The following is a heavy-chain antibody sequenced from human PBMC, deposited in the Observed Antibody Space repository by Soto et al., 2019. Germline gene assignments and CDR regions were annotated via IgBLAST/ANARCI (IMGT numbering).Heavy chain of an antibody. CDR1: GFTFSSYA. J-gene: IGHJ4*02. D-gene: IGHD3-16*02. V-gene: IGHV3-30*18. CDR3: AQALGELSPESYDY. CDR2: ISYDGSDK. Sequence: QVQLVESGGGVVQPGRSLRLSCAASGFTFSSYAMHWVRQAPGKGLEWVAVISYDGSDKYYADSVKGRFPMSRDNSKNTLNLPMTSLRADDTAVYYCAQALGELSPESYDYWGQGTPITVSS.